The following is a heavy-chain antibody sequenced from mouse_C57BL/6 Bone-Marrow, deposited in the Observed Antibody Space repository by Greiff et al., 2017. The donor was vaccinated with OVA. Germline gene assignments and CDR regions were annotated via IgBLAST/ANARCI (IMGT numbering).Heavy chain of an antibody. J-gene: IGHJ3*01. CDR1: GFNIKNTY. Sequence: VHVKQSVAELVRPGASVKLSCTASGFNIKNTYMHWVKQRPEQGLEWIGRIDPANGNTKYAPKFQGKATITADTSSNTAYLQLSRLTSEDTAIYYCASMIYYDYDGFAYWGQGTLVTVSA. CDR3: ASMIYYDYDGFAY. V-gene: IGHV14-3*01. D-gene: IGHD2-4*01. CDR2: IDPANGNT.